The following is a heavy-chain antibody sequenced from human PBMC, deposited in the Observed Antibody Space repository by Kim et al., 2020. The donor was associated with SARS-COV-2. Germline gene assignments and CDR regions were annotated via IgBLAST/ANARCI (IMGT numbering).Heavy chain of an antibody. D-gene: IGHD2-21*01. J-gene: IGHJ6*02. CDR1: GFTFSSYG. V-gene: IGHV3-23*01. CDR2: ISNSGGGT. Sequence: GGSLRLSCAASGFTFSSYGMSWVRQAPGKGLEWVSSISNSGGGTYYADSVKGRFTISRDNSKNMLYLQMSSLRADDTAIYYCAKRIAMDVWGQGTTVTVS. CDR3: AKRIAMDV.